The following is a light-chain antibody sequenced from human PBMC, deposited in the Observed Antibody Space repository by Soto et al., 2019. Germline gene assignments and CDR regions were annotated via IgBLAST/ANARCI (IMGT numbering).Light chain of an antibody. CDR1: QSVSSN. CDR2: GAS. J-gene: IGKJ3*01. CDR3: RQYNDWPLS. V-gene: IGKV3-15*01. Sequence: EIVMTQSPATLSVSPGERATLSCRASQSVSSNLAWYQQKPGQAPRLFIYGASTRATGIPARFSGSGSGTEFTLTISSLQSEDFAVYYCRQYNDWPLSFGPGTKVDIK.